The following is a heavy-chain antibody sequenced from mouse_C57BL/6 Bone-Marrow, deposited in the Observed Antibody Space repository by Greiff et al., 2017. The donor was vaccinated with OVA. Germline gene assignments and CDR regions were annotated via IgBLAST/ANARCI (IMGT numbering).Heavy chain of an antibody. CDR1: GYTFTDYY. V-gene: IGHV1-26*01. J-gene: IGHJ1*03. D-gene: IGHD1-1*01. CDR2: INPKNGGT. CDR3: ASSHYYGTWYFDV. Sequence: EVQLQQSGPELVKPGASVKISCKASGYTFTDYYMNWVKQSHGKSLEWIGDINPKNGGTRYNHKFKGKATLTVDKSSSTAYMELRSLTSDDSAVYYGASSHYYGTWYFDVWGTGTTITVSS.